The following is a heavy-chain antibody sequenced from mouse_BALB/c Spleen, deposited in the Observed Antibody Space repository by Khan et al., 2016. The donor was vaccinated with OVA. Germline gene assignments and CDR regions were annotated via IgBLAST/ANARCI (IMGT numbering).Heavy chain of an antibody. CDR2: IYPGHGYT. CDR3: AATYDKNAFDY. Sequence: VQLQRSGAELGRPGSSVRLSGKTSGFTFPSYGIKWGKQRPGRGQGGSGDIYPGHGYTDYNEKFRGEVTLTSDTSASTAYMQFSSLTYEDSAIYFCAATYDKNAFDYWGQGTTLTVSS. J-gene: IGHJ2*01. CDR1: GFTFPSYG. D-gene: IGHD2-3*01. V-gene: IGHV1S134*01.